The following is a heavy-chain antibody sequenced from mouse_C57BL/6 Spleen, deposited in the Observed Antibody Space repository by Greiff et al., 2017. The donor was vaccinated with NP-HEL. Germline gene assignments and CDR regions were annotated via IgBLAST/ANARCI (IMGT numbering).Heavy chain of an antibody. Sequence: EVKLVESGGGLVKPGGSLKLSCAASGFTFSDYGMHWVRQAPEKGLEWVAYISSGSSTIYYVDTVKGRFTISRDNAKNTLFLQMTSLRSEDTAMYYCARGGLRRNYFDYWGQGTTLTVSS. CDR3: ARGGLRRNYFDY. CDR2: ISSGSSTI. V-gene: IGHV5-17*01. CDR1: GFTFSDYG. J-gene: IGHJ2*01. D-gene: IGHD2-4*01.